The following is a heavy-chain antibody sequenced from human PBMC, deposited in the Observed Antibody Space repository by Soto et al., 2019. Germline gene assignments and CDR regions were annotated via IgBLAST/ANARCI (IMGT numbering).Heavy chain of an antibody. CDR1: GGSFSGYY. Sequence: QVQLQQWGAGLLKPSETLSLTCAVYGGSFSGYYWSWIRQPPGKGLEWIGEINHSGSTNYNPSLKSRVTISVDTSKNQFSLKLSSVTAADTAVYYCARGSGYYGSGRYGMDVWGQGTTVTVSS. CDR2: INHSGST. J-gene: IGHJ6*02. V-gene: IGHV4-34*01. D-gene: IGHD3-10*01. CDR3: ARGSGYYGSGRYGMDV.